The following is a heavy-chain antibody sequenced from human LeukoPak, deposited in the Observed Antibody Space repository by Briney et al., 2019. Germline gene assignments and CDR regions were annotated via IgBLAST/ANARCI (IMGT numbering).Heavy chain of an antibody. J-gene: IGHJ4*02. Sequence: ASVKVSCKASGGTFSSYAISWVRQAPGQGLEWMGGIIPIFGTANYAQKFQGRVTITADESTSTAYVELSSLRSEDTAVYYCAREASSGSYSPFDYWGQGTLVTVSS. CDR2: IIPIFGTA. V-gene: IGHV1-69*01. CDR1: GGTFSSYA. CDR3: AREASSGSYSPFDY. D-gene: IGHD1-26*01.